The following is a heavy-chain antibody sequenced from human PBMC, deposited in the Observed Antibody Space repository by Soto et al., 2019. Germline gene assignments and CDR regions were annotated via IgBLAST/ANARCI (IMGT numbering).Heavy chain of an antibody. Sequence: QVQLVESGGGVVQPGTSLRLSCAASGYSFPTYGMHWVRQAPGKGLEWVALIWDDESDKYYADSVKGRFTISRDNSKNRLYLRMNSLRVDDTAVYYCARDISPTTVAGNGGFDYWGQGTLVTVSS. CDR2: IWDDESDK. V-gene: IGHV3-33*01. J-gene: IGHJ4*02. CDR3: ARDISPTTVAGNGGFDY. D-gene: IGHD6-19*01. CDR1: GYSFPTYG.